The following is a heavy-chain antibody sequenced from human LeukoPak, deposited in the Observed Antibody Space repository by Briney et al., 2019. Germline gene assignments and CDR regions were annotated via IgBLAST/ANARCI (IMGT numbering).Heavy chain of an antibody. CDR2: IDHSGSP. J-gene: IGHJ4*02. Sequence: SETLSLTCAVYGGSFNGYYWSWIRQSPGKGLEWIGEIDHSGSPNYNPSLKSRVTISIDTSKNQFSLKLNSMTAADTAVYYCARLGFTSAYWGQGTLVTVSS. CDR3: ARLGFTSAY. V-gene: IGHV4-34*01. D-gene: IGHD3-10*01. CDR1: GGSFNGYY.